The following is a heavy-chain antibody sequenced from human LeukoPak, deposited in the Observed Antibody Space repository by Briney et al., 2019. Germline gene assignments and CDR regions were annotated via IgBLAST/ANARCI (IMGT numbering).Heavy chain of an antibody. CDR1: GGSISSYY. CDR2: IYYSRST. Sequence: SETLSLTCTVSGGSISSYYWSWIRQPPGKGLEWLGYIYYSRSTNYNPSLKSRVTISVDTSKNQFSLKLSSVTAADTAVYYCARRRGWQQRGYYFDYWGQGTLVTVSS. CDR3: ARRRGWQQRGYYFDY. V-gene: IGHV4-59*12. J-gene: IGHJ4*02. D-gene: IGHD6-13*01.